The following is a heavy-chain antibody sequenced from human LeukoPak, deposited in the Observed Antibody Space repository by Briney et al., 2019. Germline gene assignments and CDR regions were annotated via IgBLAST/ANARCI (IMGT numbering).Heavy chain of an antibody. V-gene: IGHV3-30*04. CDR2: ISYDGSNK. CDR1: GFTFSSYA. CDR3: ARSNYYDSSGYFQSVRNSVLHYYYYMDV. J-gene: IGHJ6*03. D-gene: IGHD3-22*01. Sequence: GRSLRLSCAASGFTFSSYAMHWVRQAPGKGLEWVAVISYDGSNKYYADSVKGRFTISRDNSKNTLYLQMNSLRAEDTAVYYCARSNYYDSSGYFQSVRNSVLHYYYYMDVWGKGTTVTVSS.